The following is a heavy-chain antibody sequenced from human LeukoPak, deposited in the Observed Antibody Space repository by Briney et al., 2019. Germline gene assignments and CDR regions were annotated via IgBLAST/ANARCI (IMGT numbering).Heavy chain of an antibody. J-gene: IGHJ4*02. Sequence: SETLSLTCTVSGGSISSYYWSWIRQPPGKGLEWIGYIYYSGSTNYNPSLKSRVTISVDTCKNQFSLKLSSVTAADTAVYYCARGQWELPVGFDYWGQGTLVTVSS. V-gene: IGHV4-59*01. CDR2: IYYSGST. CDR1: GGSISSYY. CDR3: ARGQWELPVGFDY. D-gene: IGHD1-26*01.